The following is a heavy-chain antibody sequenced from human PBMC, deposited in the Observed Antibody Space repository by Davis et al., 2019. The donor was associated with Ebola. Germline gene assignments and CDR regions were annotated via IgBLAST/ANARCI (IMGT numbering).Heavy chain of an antibody. J-gene: IGHJ4*02. Sequence: GESLKISCAASGFTFSSYWMHWVRQAPGKGLVWVSRITSDGSSTSYADSVKGRFTISRDNAKNTLYLQMNSLRAEDTAVYYCARALTGTKGGGYSWGQGTLVTVSS. CDR1: GFTFSSYW. V-gene: IGHV3-74*01. D-gene: IGHD1-7*01. CDR3: ARALTGTKGGGYS. CDR2: ITSDGSST.